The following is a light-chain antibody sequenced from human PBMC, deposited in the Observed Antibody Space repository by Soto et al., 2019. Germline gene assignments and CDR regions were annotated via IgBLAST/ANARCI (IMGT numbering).Light chain of an antibody. Sequence: QSALTQPASVSGPPGQSITISCTGTTNDINYDSVSWYQQHPGNAPKVVIYEVSDRPSGVSHRFSGSKSGSTATLSISGLQSEDEGVYFCSSHTTTGSWVFGGGTKLTVL. CDR1: TNDINYDS. V-gene: IGLV2-14*01. J-gene: IGLJ3*02. CDR2: EVS. CDR3: SSHTTTGSWV.